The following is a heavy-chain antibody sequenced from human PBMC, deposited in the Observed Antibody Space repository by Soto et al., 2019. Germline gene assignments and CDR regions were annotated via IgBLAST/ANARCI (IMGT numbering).Heavy chain of an antibody. CDR3: ARRVYYYGMDV. V-gene: IGHV1-69*01. CDR1: GGTFSSYA. J-gene: IGHJ6*02. Sequence: QVQLVQSGAEVKKPGSSVKVSCKASGGTFSSYAISWVLQAPGQGLERMGGIIPIFGTANYAQKFQGRVTITADESTSTAYMELSSLRSEATAVYYCARRVYYYGMDVWGQGTTVTVSS. CDR2: IIPIFGTA.